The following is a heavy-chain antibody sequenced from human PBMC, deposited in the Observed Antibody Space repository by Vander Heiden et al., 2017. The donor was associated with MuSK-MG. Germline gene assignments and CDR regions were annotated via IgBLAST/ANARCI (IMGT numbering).Heavy chain of an antibody. CDR2: ISASRNDI. J-gene: IGHJ4*02. V-gene: IGHV3-21*01. CDR1: GFTFSVYS. Sequence: EVQLVESGGGLVKPGGSLRVSCAASGFTFSVYSMTWVRKAPGRGLEWVSSISASRNDIYYADSVKGRFTVSRDNAKNSLYLQMNSLRAEDTAVYYCARPYYYDNSGYYPYDYWGQGTLVTVSS. CDR3: ARPYYYDNSGYYPYDY. D-gene: IGHD3-22*01.